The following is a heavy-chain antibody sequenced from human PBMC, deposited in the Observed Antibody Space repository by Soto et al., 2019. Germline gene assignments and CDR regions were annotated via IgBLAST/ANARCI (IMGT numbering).Heavy chain of an antibody. D-gene: IGHD2-2*02. CDR3: ARRTTARVVVPAAIPSFDY. CDR2: INHSGST. J-gene: IGHJ4*02. V-gene: IGHV4-34*01. Sequence: SETLSLTCAVYGGSFSGYYWSWIRQPPGKGLEWIGEINHSGSTNYNPSLKSRVTISVDTSKNQFSLKLSSVTAADTAVYYCARRTTARVVVPAAIPSFDYWGQGTLVTVSS. CDR1: GGSFSGYY.